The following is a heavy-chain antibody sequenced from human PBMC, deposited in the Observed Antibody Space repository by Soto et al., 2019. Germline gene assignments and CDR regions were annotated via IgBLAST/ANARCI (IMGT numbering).Heavy chain of an antibody. J-gene: IGHJ4*02. CDR1: GFTFSSYA. CDR2: ISYDGSNK. V-gene: IGHV3-30-3*01. Sequence: GGSLRLSCAASGFTFSSYAMHWVRQAPGKGLEWVAVISYDGSNKYYADSVKGRFTISRDNSKNTLYLQMNSLRAEDTAVYYCPSPQLDYWGQGTLVTVSS. CDR3: PSPQLDY. D-gene: IGHD1-1*01.